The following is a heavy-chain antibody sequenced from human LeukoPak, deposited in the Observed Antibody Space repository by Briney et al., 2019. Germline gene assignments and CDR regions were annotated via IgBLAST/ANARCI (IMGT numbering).Heavy chain of an antibody. CDR3: ARGFTGWVTSPIDY. V-gene: IGHV3-9*01. J-gene: IGHJ4*02. CDR1: GFTFDDYA. D-gene: IGHD2-2*01. CDR2: INWNSDSI. Sequence: PGRSLRLSCAVSGFTFDDYAMHWVRQVPGKGLEWVSGINWNSDSIGYADSVKGRFTTSRDNAKNSLYLQMNSLRAEDTAVYYCARGFTGWVTSPIDYWGQGALVTVSS.